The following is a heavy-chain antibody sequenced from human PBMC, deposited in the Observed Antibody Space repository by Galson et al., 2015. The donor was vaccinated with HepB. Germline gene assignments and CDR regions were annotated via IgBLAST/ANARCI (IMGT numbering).Heavy chain of an antibody. D-gene: IGHD6-13*01. CDR1: GLTFGSHA. Sequence: SLRLSCAASGLTFGSHAMSWVRQAPGKGLEWVSAISGSGGSTYYADSVKGRFTISRDNSKNTLYLQMNSLRAEDTAVYYCAKVVGRSSWYGDYYYYGMDVWGQGTTVTVSS. CDR3: AKVVGRSSWYGDYYYYGMDV. CDR2: ISGSGGST. V-gene: IGHV3-23*01. J-gene: IGHJ6*02.